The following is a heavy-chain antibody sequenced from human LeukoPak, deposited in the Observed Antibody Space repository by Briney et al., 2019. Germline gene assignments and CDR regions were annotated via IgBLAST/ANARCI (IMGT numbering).Heavy chain of an antibody. CDR2: ISAYNGNT. CDR1: GYAFASYG. V-gene: IGHV1-18*01. J-gene: IGHJ4*02. Sequence: ASVKVSCKASGYAFASYGISWVRQAPGQGLEWMGWISAYNGNTNYAQKLQGRVTTTTDTSTSTAYMELRSLRSDDTAVYYCARGETGYSSSWRDFDYWGQGTLVTVSS. D-gene: IGHD6-13*01. CDR3: ARGETGYSSSWRDFDY.